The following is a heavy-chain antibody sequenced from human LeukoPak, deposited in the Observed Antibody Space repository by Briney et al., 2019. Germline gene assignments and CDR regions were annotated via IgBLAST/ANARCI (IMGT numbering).Heavy chain of an antibody. V-gene: IGHV4-38-2*02. J-gene: IGHJ4*02. CDR1: GYSISSDYY. CDR3: ARGSYGYIDQ. Sequence: SETLSLTCSVSGYSISSDYYWMWIRQPAGKGLEWIGRIYLSDNTNYNSPSLRSRVTMSPDTSMNRFSLKLSSVTAADTAVYYCARGSYGYIDQWGQGLLVTVSS. D-gene: IGHD3-16*01. CDR2: IYLSDNT.